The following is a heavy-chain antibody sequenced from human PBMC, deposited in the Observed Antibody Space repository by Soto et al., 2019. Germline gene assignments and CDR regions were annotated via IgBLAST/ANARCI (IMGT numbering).Heavy chain of an antibody. CDR3: AKARLWGGDGYNSYYYNAMDV. V-gene: IGHV3-9*01. CDR1: GFTFDDYA. D-gene: IGHD3-16*01. J-gene: IGHJ6*02. CDR2: ISWDSGRI. Sequence: GGSLRLSCAASGFTFDDYAMYWVRQGPGKGLEWVPGISWDSGRIGYADSVEGRFTISRDNAKNSLYLQMNSLRPEDTALYYCAKARLWGGDGYNSYYYNAMDVWGQGTTVTVSS.